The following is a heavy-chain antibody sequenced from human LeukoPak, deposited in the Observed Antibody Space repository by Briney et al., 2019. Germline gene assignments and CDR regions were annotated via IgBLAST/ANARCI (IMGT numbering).Heavy chain of an antibody. CDR3: ARDSGWYNYYYYMDV. V-gene: IGHV3-49*04. D-gene: IGHD6-19*01. CDR1: GFTFSSYS. J-gene: IGHJ6*03. Sequence: GGSLRLSCAASGFTFSSYSMTWVRQAPGKGLEWIGFIRSKAFGGTTEYAASVEGRFTISRDDSKSIAYLQINSLNIDDTALYYCARDSGWYNYYYYMDVWGKGTMVTISS. CDR2: IRSKAFGGTT.